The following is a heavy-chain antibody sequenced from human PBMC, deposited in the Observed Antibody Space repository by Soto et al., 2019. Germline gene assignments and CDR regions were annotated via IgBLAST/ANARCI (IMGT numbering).Heavy chain of an antibody. CDR2: VKSKTDGGTT. D-gene: IGHD2-15*01. CDR3: TTDCSGGSCYPGAHYYYYGMDV. Sequence: EVQLVASGGDLVQPGGSLRLSCAASGFSFSYAWMSWVRQAPGKGLEWVGRVKSKTDGGTTDYAAPVKGRFTISRDDSKTTIYLQMNSLKTEDTAVYYCTTDCSGGSCYPGAHYYYYGMDVWGPGTTVTVSS. V-gene: IGHV3-15*01. CDR1: GFSFSYAW. J-gene: IGHJ6*02.